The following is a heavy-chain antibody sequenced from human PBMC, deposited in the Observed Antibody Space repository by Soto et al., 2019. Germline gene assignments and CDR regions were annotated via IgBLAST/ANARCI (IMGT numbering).Heavy chain of an antibody. CDR1: GYTFTSYD. CDR3: ARGLAAGTGYYYYYGMDV. V-gene: IGHV1-8*01. D-gene: IGHD6-13*01. CDR2: MNPNSGNT. J-gene: IGHJ6*02. Sequence: GASVKVSCKASGYTFTSYDINWVRQATGQGLEWMGWMNPNSGNTGYAQKFQGRVTMTRNTSISTAYMELSSLRSEDTAVYYCARGLAAGTGYYYYYGMDVWGQGTTVTVSS.